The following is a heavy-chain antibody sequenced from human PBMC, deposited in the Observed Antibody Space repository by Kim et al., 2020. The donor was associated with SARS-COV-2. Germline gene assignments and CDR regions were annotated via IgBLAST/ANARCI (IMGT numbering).Heavy chain of an antibody. V-gene: IGHV3-23*01. Sequence: YYADSVKGRFTISRDNSKNTLYLQMNSLRAEDTAVYYCAKTPGYSSSWDPWGQGTLVTVSS. CDR3: AKTPGYSSSWDP. D-gene: IGHD6-13*01. J-gene: IGHJ5*02.